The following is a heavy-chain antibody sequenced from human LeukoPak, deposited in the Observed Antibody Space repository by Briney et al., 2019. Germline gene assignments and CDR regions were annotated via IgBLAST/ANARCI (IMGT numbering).Heavy chain of an antibody. J-gene: IGHJ5*02. CDR3: ARDHLPAYYDILTGTSNWFDP. V-gene: IGHV3-23*01. Sequence: GGSLRLSCAASGFTFSIYAMSWVRQAPGKGLEWVSAISSSGGRIYYADSVKGRFTISRDSSKNTLYLQINSLRAEDTAVYYCARDHLPAYYDILTGTSNWFDPWGQGTLVTVSS. D-gene: IGHD3-9*01. CDR2: ISSSGGRI. CDR1: GFTFSIYA.